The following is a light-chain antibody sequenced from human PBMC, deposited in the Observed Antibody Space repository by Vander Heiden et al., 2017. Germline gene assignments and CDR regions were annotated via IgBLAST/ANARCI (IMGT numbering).Light chain of an antibody. CDR3: GTWDASLSAYV. CDR1: SSNIGNNY. CDR2: DNY. V-gene: IGLV1-51*01. Sequence: QSVLTQPPSMSAAPGQKVTISCSGSSSNIGNNYVSWYQHRPGAAPQLLIYDNYKRPSGIPDRFSGSKSGTSATLGIAGLQTGDEADYYCGTWDASLSAYVFGTGTKVTVL. J-gene: IGLJ1*01.